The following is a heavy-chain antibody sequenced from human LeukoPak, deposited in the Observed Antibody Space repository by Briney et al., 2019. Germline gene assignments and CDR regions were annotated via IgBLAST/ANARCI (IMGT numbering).Heavy chain of an antibody. Sequence: SVKVSCKASGGTFSSYAISWVRQAPGQGLEWMGRIIPILGIANYAQKFQGRVTITTDESTSTAYMELSSLRSEDTAVYYCARDPEGLGENYYYMDVWGKGTTVTVSS. J-gene: IGHJ6*03. V-gene: IGHV1-69*04. CDR2: IIPILGIA. CDR1: GGTFSSYA. CDR3: ARDPEGLGENYYYMDV. D-gene: IGHD3-10*01.